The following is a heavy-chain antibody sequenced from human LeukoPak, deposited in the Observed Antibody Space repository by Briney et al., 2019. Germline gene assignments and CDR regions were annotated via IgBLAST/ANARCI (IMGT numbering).Heavy chain of an antibody. CDR2: IIPIFGTA. Sequence: SVKVSCKASGYTFTSYYMHWVRQAPGQGLEWMGGIIPIFGTANYAQKFQGRVTITADESTSTAYMELSSLRSEDTAVYYCARRGPGGYYDSSGYSSFDYWGQGTLVTVSS. V-gene: IGHV1-69*13. CDR1: GYTFTSYY. D-gene: IGHD3-22*01. CDR3: ARRGPGGYYDSSGYSSFDY. J-gene: IGHJ4*02.